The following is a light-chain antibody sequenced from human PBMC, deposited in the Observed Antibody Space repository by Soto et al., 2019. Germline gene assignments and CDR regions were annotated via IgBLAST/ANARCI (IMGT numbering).Light chain of an antibody. J-gene: IGLJ1*01. V-gene: IGLV1-51*01. CDR3: QSYDSSLTASV. Sequence: QAVLTQPPSVSAAPGQKVTISCSGSSSNIGGNSVSWYQQLPGTAPKLLIYDDNKRPSGIPDRFSGSKSGTSATLGITGFQTGDEADYYCQSYDSSLTASVFGTGTNVTVL. CDR1: SSNIGGNS. CDR2: DDN.